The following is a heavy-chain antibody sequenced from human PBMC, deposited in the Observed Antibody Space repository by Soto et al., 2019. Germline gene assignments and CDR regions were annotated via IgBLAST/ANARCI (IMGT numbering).Heavy chain of an antibody. Sequence: GGSLRLSCAASDFGFSSYGIHCVRQAPGKGLEWVAASSYDGRETFYADSAKGRFTVSKEMSKNTAFLQMNALRHEDTAVYFCARDSGWPILNFDNWGQGTPVTVSS. V-gene: IGHV3-30*03. CDR3: ARDSGWPILNFDN. D-gene: IGHD3-10*01. CDR2: SSYDGRET. CDR1: DFGFSSYG. J-gene: IGHJ4*02.